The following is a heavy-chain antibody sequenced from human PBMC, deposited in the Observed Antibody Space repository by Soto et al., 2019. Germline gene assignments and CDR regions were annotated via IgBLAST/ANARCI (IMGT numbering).Heavy chain of an antibody. J-gene: IGHJ5*02. D-gene: IGHD2-15*01. CDR1: GGSISSGGYY. CDR2: IYYSGST. CDR3: ARQIVMVVAAKEIGWFDP. V-gene: IGHV4-31*03. Sequence: QVQLQESGPGLVKPSQTLSLTCTVSGGSISSGGYYWSWIRQHPGKGLEWIGYIYYSGSTYYNPSLNTRVTISVDTSKNQLSLKLSSVTAADTAVYYCARQIVMVVAAKEIGWFDPWGQGTLVTVSS.